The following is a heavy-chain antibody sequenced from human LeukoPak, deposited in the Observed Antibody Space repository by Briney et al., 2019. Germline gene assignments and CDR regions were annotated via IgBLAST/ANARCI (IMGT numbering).Heavy chain of an antibody. CDR3: TRVLTSSSWFLWFDP. D-gene: IGHD6-13*01. J-gene: IGHJ5*02. V-gene: IGHV3-49*03. CDR1: GFTFGDYA. Sequence: GGSLRLSCTASGFTFGDYAMSWFRQAPGKGLEWVGFIRSKAYGGTTEYAASVEGRFTISRDDSKSIAYLQMNSLETEDTAVYYCTRVLTSSSWFLWFDPWGQGTLVTVSS. CDR2: IRSKAYGGTT.